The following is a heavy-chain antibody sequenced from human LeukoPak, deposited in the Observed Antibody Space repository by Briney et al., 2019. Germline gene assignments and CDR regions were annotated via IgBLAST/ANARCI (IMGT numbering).Heavy chain of an antibody. Sequence: ASVKVSCKASGYTFTGYHMHWVRQAPGQGLEWMGWINPNSGSTGYAQKFQGRVTMTRDMSTSTVYMELSSLRSEDTAVFYCARRAQVERRHSQFDYWGQGTLVTVSS. D-gene: IGHD1-1*01. CDR3: ARRAQVERRHSQFDY. CDR1: GYTFTGYH. J-gene: IGHJ4*02. V-gene: IGHV1-2*02. CDR2: INPNSGST.